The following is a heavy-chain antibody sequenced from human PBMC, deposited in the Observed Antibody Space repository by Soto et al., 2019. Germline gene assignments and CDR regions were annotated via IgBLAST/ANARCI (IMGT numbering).Heavy chain of an antibody. V-gene: IGHV3-9*01. Sequence: GGPLRLSCAASGFTFDDYAMHWVRQAPGKGLEWVSGISWNSGSIGYADSVKGRFTISRDNAKNSLYLQMNSLRAEDTALYYCAKGSSGIVGATLFDYWGQGTLVTVSS. J-gene: IGHJ4*02. CDR2: ISWNSGSI. D-gene: IGHD1-26*01. CDR1: GFTFDDYA. CDR3: AKGSSGIVGATLFDY.